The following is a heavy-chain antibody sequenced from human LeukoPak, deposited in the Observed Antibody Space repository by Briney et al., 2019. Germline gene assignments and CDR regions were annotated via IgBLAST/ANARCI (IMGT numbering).Heavy chain of an antibody. CDR2: IYYSGST. J-gene: IGHJ6*03. CDR1: GGSFSGYY. V-gene: IGHV4-59*01. CDR3: ARTTEGYCRSTSCYGFYYSYYMDV. D-gene: IGHD2-2*01. Sequence: SETLSLTCAVYGGSFSGYYWSWIRQPPGKGLEWIGYIYYSGSTNYNPSLKSRVTISVDTSKNQFSLKLRSVTAADTAVYFCARTTEGYCRSTSCYGFYYSYYMDVWGKGTTVTIFS.